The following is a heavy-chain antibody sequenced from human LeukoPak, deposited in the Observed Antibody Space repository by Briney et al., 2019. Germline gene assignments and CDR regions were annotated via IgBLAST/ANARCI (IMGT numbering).Heavy chain of an antibody. Sequence: ASVKVSCKASGYTFTSYGISWVRQAPGQGLEWMGWISAYNGNTYFAQNLQGRVTMTTDTSTSTAYMELRSLRSDDTAVYYCARGPGLWFRELLNRRPGFDYWGQGTLVTVSS. CDR2: ISAYNGNT. V-gene: IGHV1-18*01. CDR1: GYTFTSYG. J-gene: IGHJ4*02. D-gene: IGHD3-10*01. CDR3: ARGPGLWFRELLNRRPGFDY.